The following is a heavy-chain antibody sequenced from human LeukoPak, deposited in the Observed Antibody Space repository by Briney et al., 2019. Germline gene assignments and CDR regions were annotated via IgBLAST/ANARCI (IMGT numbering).Heavy chain of an antibody. Sequence: ASVKVSCKASGYTFTDYYLLWVRQAPGQGLEWMGWIRPNSGATDYAQNFQARVTMTRDTSSGTAYLDLSGLTSDDTAVYYCARGRRILEGPENAGDFFDYWGQGTLVTVSS. CDR1: GYTFTDYY. D-gene: IGHD7-27*01. J-gene: IGHJ4*01. CDR2: IRPNSGAT. V-gene: IGHV1-2*02. CDR3: ARGRRILEGPENAGDFFDY.